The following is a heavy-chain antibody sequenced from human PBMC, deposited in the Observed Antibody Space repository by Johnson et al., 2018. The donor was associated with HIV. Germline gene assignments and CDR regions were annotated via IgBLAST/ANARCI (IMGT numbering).Heavy chain of an antibody. D-gene: IGHD3-22*01. Sequence: VNLVESGGGLVKPGGSLRLSCTASGFTFSRYAMSWVRQAPGKGLEWVSAISGGGDTIYYADSVMGLFTISRDNAKNSLYLQMNSLRAEDTAVYYCARRSWVLLHAFDIWGQGTMVTVSS. V-gene: IGHV3-23*04. CDR3: ARRSWVLLHAFDI. CDR1: GFTFSRYA. J-gene: IGHJ3*02. CDR2: ISGGGDTI.